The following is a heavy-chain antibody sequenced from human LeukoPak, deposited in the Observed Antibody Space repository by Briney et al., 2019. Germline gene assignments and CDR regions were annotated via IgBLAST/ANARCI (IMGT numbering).Heavy chain of an antibody. J-gene: IGHJ4*02. Sequence: GGSLRLSCAASAFTFSTYWMHWVRQVTGKGLEWVSRINGDESSTNYADSVKGRFTISRDNAKDTLYLHLNSLTAEDPAVYYCARGAKWAYYFDYWGQGTLVTVSS. D-gene: IGHD1-26*01. CDR3: ARGAKWAYYFDY. V-gene: IGHV3-74*01. CDR2: INGDESST. CDR1: AFTFSTYW.